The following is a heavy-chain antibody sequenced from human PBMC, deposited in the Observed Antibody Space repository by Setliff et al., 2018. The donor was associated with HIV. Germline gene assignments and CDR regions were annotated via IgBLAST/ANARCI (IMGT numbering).Heavy chain of an antibody. CDR2: ISSYNGNT. D-gene: IGHD6-6*01. CDR3: ARDPSKAARPWGYSDY. Sequence: ASVKVSCKASGYTFTNYGISWVRQAPGQGLEWMGWISSYNGNTNYAQKLQGRVTMTTDTSTSTAYMELSSLRSEDTAVYYCARDPSKAARPWGYSDYWGQGTLVTVS. V-gene: IGHV1-18*01. J-gene: IGHJ4*02. CDR1: GYTFTNYG.